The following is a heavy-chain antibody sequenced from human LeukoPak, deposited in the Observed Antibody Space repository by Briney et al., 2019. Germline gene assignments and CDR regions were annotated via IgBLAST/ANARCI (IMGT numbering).Heavy chain of an antibody. J-gene: IGHJ3*02. CDR1: GLTFSSYW. D-gene: IGHD6-19*01. CDR3: TSRSIIAVAGSVGIDAFDI. V-gene: IGHV3-15*01. CDR2: IKSKTDGGTT. Sequence: PGGSLRLSCAASGLTFSSYWMSWVRQAPGKGLQWVGRIKSKTDGGTTDYAAPVKGRFTISRDDSKNTLYLQMNSLKTEDTAVYYCTSRSIIAVAGSVGIDAFDIWGQGTMVTVSS.